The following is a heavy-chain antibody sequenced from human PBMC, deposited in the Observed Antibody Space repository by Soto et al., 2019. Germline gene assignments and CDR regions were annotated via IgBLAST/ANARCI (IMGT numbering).Heavy chain of an antibody. J-gene: IGHJ4*02. Sequence: GGSLRLSCAASGFIFSNFALRWVRQVPGKGLEWVSGISDSGGETYYADSVKGRFTISRYNSKNTLYLQKNTLRAEDTAVYCWARDPVSQFDIITFAYGGQGTLVTVSS. D-gene: IGHD3-10*01. CDR2: ISDSGGET. CDR1: GFIFSNFA. CDR3: ARDPVSQFDIITFAY. V-gene: IGHV3-23*01.